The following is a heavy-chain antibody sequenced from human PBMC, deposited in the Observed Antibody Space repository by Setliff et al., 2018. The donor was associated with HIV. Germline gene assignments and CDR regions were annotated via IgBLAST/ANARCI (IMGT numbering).Heavy chain of an antibody. Sequence: KPSETLSLTCTVSGGSISSSGNYWTRIRQRPGKGLEWIGYIYYTGSTYYHPSLKSRVLISVDTSNNLFSLSLRSVTAADTAVYYCARDLSPYGSGDPYYYYGMDVWGQGTTVTVS. J-gene: IGHJ6*02. CDR3: ARDLSPYGSGDPYYYYGMDV. CDR1: GGSISSSGNY. V-gene: IGHV4-31*03. CDR2: IYYTGST. D-gene: IGHD3-10*01.